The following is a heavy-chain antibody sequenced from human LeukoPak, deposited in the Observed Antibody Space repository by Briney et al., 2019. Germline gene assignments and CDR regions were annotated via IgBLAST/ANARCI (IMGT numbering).Heavy chain of an antibody. Sequence: MSSETLSLTCTVSGGSISSSSYYWGWIRQPPGKGLEWIGSIYYSGSTYYNPSLKSRVTISVDTSKNQFSLKLSSVTAADTAVYYCARSDTTVTTHVSPYFDYWGQGTLVTVSS. CDR2: IYYSGST. CDR1: GGSISSSSYY. D-gene: IGHD4-17*01. V-gene: IGHV4-39*07. J-gene: IGHJ4*02. CDR3: ARSDTTVTTHVSPYFDY.